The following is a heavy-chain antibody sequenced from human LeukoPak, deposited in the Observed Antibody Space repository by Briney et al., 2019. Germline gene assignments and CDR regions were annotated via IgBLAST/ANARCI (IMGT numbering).Heavy chain of an antibody. CDR3: ARGGPFQWELLVY. V-gene: IGHV3-64*01. Sequence: PGGSLRLSCAASGFTFSSYAMHWVRQAPGKGLEYVSVISSNGGSTYYANSAKGRFTISRDNSKNTLYLQMGSLRAEDMAVYYCARGGPFQWELLVYWGQGTLVTVSS. D-gene: IGHD1-26*01. CDR1: GFTFSSYA. J-gene: IGHJ4*02. CDR2: ISSNGGST.